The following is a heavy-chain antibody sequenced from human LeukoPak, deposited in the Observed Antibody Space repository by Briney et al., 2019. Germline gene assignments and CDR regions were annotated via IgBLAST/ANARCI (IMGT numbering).Heavy chain of an antibody. J-gene: IGHJ4*02. V-gene: IGHV1-69*04. CDR3: ARTTYYYDSSPDY. D-gene: IGHD3-22*01. Sequence: SVKVSCKASGGTLSSYAISWVRQAPGQGLEWMERIIPILGIANYAQKFQGRVTITADKSTSTAYMELSSLRSEDTAVYYCARTTYYYDSSPDYWGQGTLVTVSS. CDR2: IIPILGIA. CDR1: GGTLSSYA.